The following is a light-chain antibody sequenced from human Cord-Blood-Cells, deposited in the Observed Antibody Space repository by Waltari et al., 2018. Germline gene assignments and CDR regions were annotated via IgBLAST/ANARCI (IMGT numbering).Light chain of an antibody. CDR1: SSNIGSNY. J-gene: IGLJ3*02. CDR3: AACDDSLSGWV. Sequence: QSVLTQPPSASGTPGPRVTISCSGTSSNIGSNYVYWYQQLPATAPKLLIYRNNPRPAGVPDRFSGSKSGTSASLAISGLRSEDEADYYCAACDDSLSGWVFGGGTKLTVL. CDR2: RNN. V-gene: IGLV1-47*01.